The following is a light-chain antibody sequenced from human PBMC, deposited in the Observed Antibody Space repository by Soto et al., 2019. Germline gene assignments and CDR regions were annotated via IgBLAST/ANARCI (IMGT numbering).Light chain of an antibody. Sequence: QSALTQPASVSGSPGQSITMSCTGTSSDVGSYNLVSWYQQHPGKAPKLMIYEVTKRPSGVSNRFSGSKSGNTASLTISGLQAEDEADYYCCSYADTSTWVLGGGTKVTVL. CDR2: EVT. CDR1: SSDVGSYNL. V-gene: IGLV2-23*02. CDR3: CSYADTSTWV. J-gene: IGLJ3*02.